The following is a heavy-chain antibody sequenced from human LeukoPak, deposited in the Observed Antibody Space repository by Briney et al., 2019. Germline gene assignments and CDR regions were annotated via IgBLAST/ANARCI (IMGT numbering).Heavy chain of an antibody. Sequence: GRSLRLSCAASGFTFSSYGMHCVRQAPGKGLEWVAVIWYDGSNKYYADSVKGRFTISRDNSKNTLYLQMNSLRAEDTAVYYCARTGGIVGATNFDYWGQGTLVTVSS. V-gene: IGHV3-33*01. CDR2: IWYDGSNK. J-gene: IGHJ4*02. D-gene: IGHD1-26*01. CDR3: ARTGGIVGATNFDY. CDR1: GFTFSSYG.